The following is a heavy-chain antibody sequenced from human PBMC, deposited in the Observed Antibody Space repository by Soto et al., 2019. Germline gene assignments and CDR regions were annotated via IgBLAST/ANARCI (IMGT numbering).Heavy chain of an antibody. J-gene: IGHJ5*02. CDR3: ARDSCGGGACYSGFDR. D-gene: IGHD2-15*01. Sequence: WTWIRQHPGKGLEWIGSISYTGSTYRNPSLQSRVTISADTSKNQFSLKMRSVTAADTAVYYCARDSCGGGACYSGFDRWGQGTLVAVSS. CDR2: ISYTGST. V-gene: IGHV4-31*02.